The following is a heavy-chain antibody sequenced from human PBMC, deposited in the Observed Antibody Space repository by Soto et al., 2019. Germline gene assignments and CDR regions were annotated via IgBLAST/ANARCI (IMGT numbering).Heavy chain of an antibody. Sequence: PGGSLRLSCAASGFTFGIHAMSWVRQAPGKGLEWVSFISGSGGSTYYADSVKGRFTISRDNSKSTVYLELNNLSAEDTAVYHCAKNQGVELVPLATVDWFDPWGQGSVVTVSS. D-gene: IGHD1-26*01. CDR3: AKNQGVELVPLATVDWFDP. CDR2: ISGSGGST. V-gene: IGHV3-23*01. CDR1: GFTFGIHA. J-gene: IGHJ5*02.